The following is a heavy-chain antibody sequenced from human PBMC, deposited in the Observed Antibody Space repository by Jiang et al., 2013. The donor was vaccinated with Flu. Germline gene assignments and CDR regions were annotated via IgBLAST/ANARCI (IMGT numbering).Heavy chain of an antibody. D-gene: IGHD6-19*01. Sequence: QLVESGAEVKKPGSSVKVSCKASGGTLNSYAINWVRQAPGQGLEWLGGITPSFGRPYNAQKFQGRLTLTADESTTTASMELSSLRSDDTAIYYCATSPRIGVAVRPPEYFRRWGQGTLIIVSS. V-gene: IGHV1-69*01. J-gene: IGHJ1*01. CDR2: ITPSFGRP. CDR3: ATSPRIGVAVRPPEYFRR. CDR1: GGTLNSYA.